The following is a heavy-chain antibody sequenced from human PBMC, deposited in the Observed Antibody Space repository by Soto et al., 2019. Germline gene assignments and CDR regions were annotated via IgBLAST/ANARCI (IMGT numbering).Heavy chain of an antibody. CDR3: ARASLPIAAAGGSSWFDP. Sequence: SETLSLTCTVSGGSISSYYWSWIRQPPGKGLEWIGYIYYSGSTNYNPSLKSRVTISVDTSKNQFSLKLSSVTAADTAVYYCARASLPIAAAGGSSWFDPWGQGTLVTVSS. CDR2: IYYSGST. J-gene: IGHJ5*02. V-gene: IGHV4-59*01. CDR1: GGSISSYY. D-gene: IGHD6-13*01.